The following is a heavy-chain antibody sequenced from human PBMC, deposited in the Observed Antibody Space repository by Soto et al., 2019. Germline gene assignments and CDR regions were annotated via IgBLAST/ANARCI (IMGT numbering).Heavy chain of an antibody. CDR2: INSDGSST. Sequence: EVQLVESGGGLVQPGGSLRLSCEASGFTFSTFWMHWVRQAPGKGLVWVSRINSDGSSTNYADSVKGRVTISRDNAKNTLYLQLNSLRPDDTAVYYCARDSEYWGQGTLVTVSS. J-gene: IGHJ4*02. CDR1: GFTFSTFW. V-gene: IGHV3-74*01. CDR3: ARDSEY.